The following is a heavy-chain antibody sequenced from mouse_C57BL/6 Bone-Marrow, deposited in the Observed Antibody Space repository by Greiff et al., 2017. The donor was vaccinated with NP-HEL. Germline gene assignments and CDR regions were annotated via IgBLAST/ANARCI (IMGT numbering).Heavy chain of an antibody. CDR3: TTLYDYDGFAY. Sequence: EVQLQQSGAELVRPGASVKLSCTASGFNIKDDYMHWVKQRPEQGLEWIGWLDPENGDTEYASKFQGKATITADTSSNTAYLQLSSLTSEDTAVYYCTTLYDYDGFAYWGQGTLVTVSA. V-gene: IGHV14-4*01. J-gene: IGHJ3*01. CDR1: GFNIKDDY. CDR2: LDPENGDT. D-gene: IGHD2-4*01.